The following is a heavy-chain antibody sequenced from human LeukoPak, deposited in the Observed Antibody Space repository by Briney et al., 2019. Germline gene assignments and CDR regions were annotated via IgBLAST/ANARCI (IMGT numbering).Heavy chain of an antibody. D-gene: IGHD3-22*01. V-gene: IGHV4-59*08. J-gene: IGHJ6*02. CDR2: INYSGGT. Sequence: PSETLSLTCSVSGGSISGYYWSWIRQPPGKGLEWVGHINYSGGTKYNPSLKSRVTISVDTPKNQFSLKLSSVTAADTAVYYCARYYYDSSGYSHGMDVWGQGTTVTVSS. CDR1: GGSISGYY. CDR3: ARYYYDSSGYSHGMDV.